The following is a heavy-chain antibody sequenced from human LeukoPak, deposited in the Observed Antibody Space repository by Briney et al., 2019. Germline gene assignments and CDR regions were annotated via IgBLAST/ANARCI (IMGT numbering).Heavy chain of an antibody. CDR2: IYSGGST. J-gene: IGHJ4*02. CDR1: GFTVSSNY. Sequence: GGSLRLSCAASGFTVSSNYMSWVRQAPGKGLEWVSVIYSGGSTYYADSVKGRFTISRDNSKNTLYLQMNSLRAEDTAVYYCAKGHVEQQLVGDYWGQGTLVTVSS. V-gene: IGHV3-53*05. D-gene: IGHD6-13*01. CDR3: AKGHVEQQLVGDY.